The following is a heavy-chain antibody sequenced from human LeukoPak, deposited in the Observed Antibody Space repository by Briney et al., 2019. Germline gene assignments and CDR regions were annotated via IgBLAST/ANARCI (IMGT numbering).Heavy chain of an antibody. D-gene: IGHD5-24*01. V-gene: IGHV4-4*02. CDR1: GVSISSSNW. CDR3: ARVQYGSLDF. J-gene: IGHJ4*02. Sequence: SETLSLTCAVSGVSISSSNWWTWVRQPPGKGLEWIGEIYHSGSTNYNSSLKSRVTISVDKSKNQFSLKLISVTAADTAVYYCARVQYGSLDFWGQGTQVTVSS. CDR2: IYHSGST.